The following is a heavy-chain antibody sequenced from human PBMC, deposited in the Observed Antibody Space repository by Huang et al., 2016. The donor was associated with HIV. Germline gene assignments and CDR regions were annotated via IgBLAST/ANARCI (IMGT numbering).Heavy chain of an antibody. Sequence: QVQLVQSGAEVKKPGSSVRVSCRASGDTFRKYAIGGVRQAPGQGLEWRGRKIPIFGTPKDAQKFQGRITISAKEATSTVYVELSSLTFQDTAVYYCARGMWDSNWDGTDWLLRHFDSWGQGTLVTVSS. V-gene: IGHV1-69*13. J-gene: IGHJ4*02. CDR1: GDTFRKYA. CDR3: ARGMWDSNWDGTDWLLRHFDS. CDR2: KIPIFGTP. D-gene: IGHD2-15*01.